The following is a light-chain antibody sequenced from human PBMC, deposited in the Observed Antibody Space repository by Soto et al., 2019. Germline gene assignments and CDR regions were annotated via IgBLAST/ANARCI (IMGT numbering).Light chain of an antibody. CDR1: QDISNY. Sequence: DIQMTQSPSSLSASVGDRVTITCQASQDISNYLNWYQQKPGKAPKLLIYDASNLETGVPSRFSGSGSGTDFTFTVRSLQPEDMAVYYCQKYNNWPPITVGQGTRLEIK. CDR3: QKYNNWPPIT. CDR2: DAS. J-gene: IGKJ5*01. V-gene: IGKV1-33*01.